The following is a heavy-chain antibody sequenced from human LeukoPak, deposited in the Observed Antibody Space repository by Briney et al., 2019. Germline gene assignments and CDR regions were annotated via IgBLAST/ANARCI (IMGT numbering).Heavy chain of an antibody. Sequence: PSETLSLTCTVSGGSISSYYWSWIRHPAGKGLEWIGRIYITGSTNYNPSLKSRVTMSVASSKNQFSLRLSSVTAADTAVYYCARGIVIASTVHFDYWGQGTLVSVSS. V-gene: IGHV4-4*07. CDR3: ARGIVIASTVHFDY. D-gene: IGHD1-26*01. CDR1: GGSISSYY. CDR2: IYITGST. J-gene: IGHJ4*02.